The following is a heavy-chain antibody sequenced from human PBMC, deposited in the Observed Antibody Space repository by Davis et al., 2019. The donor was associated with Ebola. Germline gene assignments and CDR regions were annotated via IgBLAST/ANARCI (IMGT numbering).Heavy chain of an antibody. CDR3: TRRNDIFPGYQIERGFDY. J-gene: IGHJ4*02. CDR2: IYPGDSET. D-gene: IGHD3-9*01. V-gene: IGHV5-51*01. CDR1: GYSFTSYW. Sequence: GGSLRLSCQGSGYSFTSYWIAWVRQLPGKGLEWMGSIYPGDSETRYSPSFQGQATISADKSISTAYLRWSSLKASDTATYYCTRRNDIFPGYQIERGFDYWGQGTLVTVSS.